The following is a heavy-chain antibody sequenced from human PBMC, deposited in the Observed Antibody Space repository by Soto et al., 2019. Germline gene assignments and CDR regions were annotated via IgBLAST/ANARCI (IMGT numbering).Heavy chain of an antibody. CDR2: IWNDGSNK. D-gene: IGHD2-15*01. Sequence: QVQLVESGGGVVQPGRSLRLSCAASGFTFSSYAMHWVRQAPGKGLEWVAVIWNDGSNKYYADSVKGRFTISRDNSKNTLYLQMNSLRAEDTAVYYCARPGFCSGGSCLNWFDPWGQGTLVTVSS. V-gene: IGHV3-33*01. CDR1: GFTFSSYA. CDR3: ARPGFCSGGSCLNWFDP. J-gene: IGHJ5*02.